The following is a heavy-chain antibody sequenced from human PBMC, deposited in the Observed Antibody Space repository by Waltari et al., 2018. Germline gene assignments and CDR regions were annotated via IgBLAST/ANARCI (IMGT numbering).Heavy chain of an antibody. CDR3: ARERLVVSDAFDI. Sequence: QVQLQESGPGLVKPSETLSLTCTVSGGSISSTYWICTRQPPGKGLEWIGYIYYSGSTNYNPSLKSRVTISVDTSKNQFSLKLSSVTAADTAVYYCARERLVVSDAFDIWGQGTMVTVSS. D-gene: IGHD2-15*01. CDR2: IYYSGST. J-gene: IGHJ3*02. CDR1: GGSISSTY. V-gene: IGHV4-59*01.